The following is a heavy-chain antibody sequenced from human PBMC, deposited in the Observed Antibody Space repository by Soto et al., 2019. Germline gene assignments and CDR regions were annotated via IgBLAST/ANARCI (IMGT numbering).Heavy chain of an antibody. CDR2: TYYRSKWYN. J-gene: IGHJ3*02. CDR1: GDSVSSNSAA. Sequence: SQTLSLTCAISGDSVSSNSAAWNWIRQSPSRGLEWLGRTYYRSKWYNDYAVSVKSRITINPDTSKNQFSLQLNSVTPEDTAVYYCAREWKIDPIITHDAFDIWGQGTMVTVSS. V-gene: IGHV6-1*01. D-gene: IGHD1-20*01. CDR3: AREWKIDPIITHDAFDI.